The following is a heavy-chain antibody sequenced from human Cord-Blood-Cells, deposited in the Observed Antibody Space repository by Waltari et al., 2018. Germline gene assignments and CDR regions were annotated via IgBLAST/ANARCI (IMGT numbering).Heavy chain of an antibody. CDR3: ARDARYYYGSGSYYRVY. CDR2: IYSGGST. V-gene: IGHV3-53*01. J-gene: IGHJ4*02. D-gene: IGHD3-10*01. CDR1: GFTVSSNY. Sequence: EVQLVESGGGLIQPGGSLRLSCAASGFTVSSNYMIWVRQAPGKGLEWVSVIYSGGSTYYADSVKGRFTISRDNSKNTLYLQMNSLRAEDTAVYYCARDARYYYGSGSYYRVYWGQGTLVTVSS.